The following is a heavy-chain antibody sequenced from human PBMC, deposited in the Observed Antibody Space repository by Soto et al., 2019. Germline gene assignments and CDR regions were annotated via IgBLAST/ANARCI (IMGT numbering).Heavy chain of an antibody. CDR2: INAGNGNT. V-gene: IGHV1-3*01. J-gene: IGHJ6*02. CDR3: ARTPASAYDFWSGYGAYYYYGMDV. Sequence: VASVKVSCKASGYTFTSYAMHWVRQAPGQRLEWMGWINAGNGNTKYSQKFQGRVTITRDTSASTAYMELSSLRSEDTAVYYCARTPASAYDFWSGYGAYYYYGMDVWGQGTTVTVSS. CDR1: GYTFTSYA. D-gene: IGHD3-3*01.